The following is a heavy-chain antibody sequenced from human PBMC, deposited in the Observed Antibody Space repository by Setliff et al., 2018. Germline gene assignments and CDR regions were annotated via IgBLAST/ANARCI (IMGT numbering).Heavy chain of an antibody. J-gene: IGHJ4*02. CDR1: GGSISTKNYY. D-gene: IGHD3-16*01. CDR2: IYYSGGT. Sequence: SETLSLTCTVSGGSISTKNYYWGWIRQPPGKGLEWIGNIYYSGGTYYSPSLKSRVTISVDTSENQFSLKVTSVTAADTAVYYCARGAFYYDYWGQGTLVTVSS. V-gene: IGHV4-39*01. CDR3: ARGAFYYDY.